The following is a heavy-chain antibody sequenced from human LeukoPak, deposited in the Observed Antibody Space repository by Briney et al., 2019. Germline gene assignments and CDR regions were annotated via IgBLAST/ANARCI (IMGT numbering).Heavy chain of an antibody. Sequence: PSETLSLTCTVSGGSISSGSYYWSWIRQPAGKGLEWIGRIYTSGSTNYNPSLKSRVTMSVDTSKNQFSLKLSSVTAADTAVYYCARAPYYYDSNNDAFWGQGTMVTVSS. D-gene: IGHD3-22*01. CDR3: ARAPYYYDSNNDAF. CDR1: GGSISSGSYY. V-gene: IGHV4-61*02. CDR2: IYTSGST. J-gene: IGHJ3*01.